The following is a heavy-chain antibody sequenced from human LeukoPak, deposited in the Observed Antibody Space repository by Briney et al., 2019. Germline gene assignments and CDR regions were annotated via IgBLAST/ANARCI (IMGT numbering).Heavy chain of an antibody. CDR3: AKREGPNNGPIDS. D-gene: IGHD5-24*01. CDR1: GFTFTSSA. J-gene: IGHJ4*02. V-gene: IGHV3-23*01. Sequence: GGSLRLSCSASGFTFTSSAMTWVRQAPGRGLEGVSAINARGSDIYYADSVKGRFTISRDIFKNTLYLQMSSLRAEDTAVYYCAKREGPNNGPIDSWGQGTLVTVSS. CDR2: INARGSDI.